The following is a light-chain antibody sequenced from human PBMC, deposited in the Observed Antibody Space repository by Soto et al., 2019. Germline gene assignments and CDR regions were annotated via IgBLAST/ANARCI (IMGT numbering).Light chain of an antibody. CDR2: DVS. V-gene: IGLV2-14*01. Sequence: QSALTQPASVSGSPGQSITISCTGTSSDVGGYNYVSWYQQHPGKAPKLMIYDVSNRPSGVSNRFSGSKSANTASLTNSGLQAEDEADYYCSSYTSSSTLNVVFGGGTQLTVL. CDR1: SSDVGGYNY. J-gene: IGLJ2*01. CDR3: SSYTSSSTLNVV.